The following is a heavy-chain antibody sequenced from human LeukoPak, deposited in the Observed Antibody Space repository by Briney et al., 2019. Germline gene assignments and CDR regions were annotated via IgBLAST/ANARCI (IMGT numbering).Heavy chain of an antibody. Sequence: GGSLRLSCAASGFTFTSYWMHWVRQAPGKGLVWVSRVNGDGSSTTYADSVKGRFTISRDNAKNTLYLQMSSLRAEDTAVYYCARPQHGDLYAFDIWGQGTMVTVSS. CDR3: ARPQHGDLYAFDI. CDR2: VNGDGSST. V-gene: IGHV3-74*01. CDR1: GFTFTSYW. J-gene: IGHJ3*02. D-gene: IGHD4-17*01.